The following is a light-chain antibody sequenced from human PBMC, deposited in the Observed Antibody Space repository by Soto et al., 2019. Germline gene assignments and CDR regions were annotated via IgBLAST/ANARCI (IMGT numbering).Light chain of an antibody. Sequence: QLTQSPSSLSAFVGDRVTITCRASQGIGSYLAWYQQKPGKAPKLLIYAASTLQSGVPSRFSGSGSGTDFTLTISCLQSEDFATYYCQQYYSYPWTFGQGTKVDIK. J-gene: IGKJ1*01. CDR1: QGIGSY. CDR2: AAS. V-gene: IGKV1-9*01. CDR3: QQYYSYPWT.